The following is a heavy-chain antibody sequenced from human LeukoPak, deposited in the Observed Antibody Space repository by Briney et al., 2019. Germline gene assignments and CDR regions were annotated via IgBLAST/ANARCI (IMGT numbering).Heavy chain of an antibody. CDR2: ISAYNGNT. CDR3: ARSGEAGAPYYDSSGYYYYYYYMDV. D-gene: IGHD3-22*01. V-gene: IGHV1-18*01. Sequence: ASVKVSCKASGYTFTSYGISWVRQAPGQGREWMGWISAYNGNTNYAQKLQGRVTMTTDTSTSTAYMELRSLRSDATAVYYCARSGEAGAPYYDSSGYYYYYYYMDVWGKGTTVTVSS. CDR1: GYTFTSYG. J-gene: IGHJ6*03.